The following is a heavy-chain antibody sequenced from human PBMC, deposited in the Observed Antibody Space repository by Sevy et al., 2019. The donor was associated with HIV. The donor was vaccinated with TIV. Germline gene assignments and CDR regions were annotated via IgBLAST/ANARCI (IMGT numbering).Heavy chain of an antibody. CDR2: IYYSGSSGST. CDR3: ARHAYGDYLS. D-gene: IGHD4-17*01. CDR1: GGSISSSSYY. Sequence: SETLSLTCTVSGGSISSSSYYWGWIRQPPGKGLEWIGSIYYSGSSGSTYYNPSLKSRVTISVDTSKNQLSLKLGSVTAAATSVYYCARHAYGDYLSWGQGTLVTVSS. V-gene: IGHV4-39*01. J-gene: IGHJ4*02.